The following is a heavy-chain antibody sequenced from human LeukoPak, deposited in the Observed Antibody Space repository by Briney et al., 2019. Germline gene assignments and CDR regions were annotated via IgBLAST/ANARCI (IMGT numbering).Heavy chain of an antibody. CDR2: ISSSGSTI. CDR1: GLTFSSYE. J-gene: IGHJ6*04. V-gene: IGHV3-48*03. Sequence: GGSLRFSCAAPGLTFSSYEMNWVGQAPGKGLEWVSYISSSGSTIYYADSVKGRFTISRDNAKNSLYLQMNSLRAEDTAVYYCAELGITMIGGVWGKGTTVTISS. D-gene: IGHD3-10*02. CDR3: AELGITMIGGV.